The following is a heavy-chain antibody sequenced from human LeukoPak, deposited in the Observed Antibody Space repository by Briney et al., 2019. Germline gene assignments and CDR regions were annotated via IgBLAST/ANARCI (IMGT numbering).Heavy chain of an antibody. D-gene: IGHD6-25*01. CDR2: INDSGST. V-gene: IGHV4-59*01. Sequence: PSETLSLTCTVSGDSISSYYWSWIRQPPGKGLEWLGEINDSGSTNYNPSLKSRVTISVDTFKNQFSLKLSSVTAADTAVYYCARDSRCGSGCNEDGMDVWYEGTMDVWGQGTTVIVSS. J-gene: IGHJ6*02. CDR1: GDSISSYY. CDR3: ARDSRCGSGCNEDGMDVWYEGTMDV.